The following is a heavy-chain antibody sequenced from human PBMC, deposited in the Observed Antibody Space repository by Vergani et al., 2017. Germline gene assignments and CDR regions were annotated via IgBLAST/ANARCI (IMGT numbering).Heavy chain of an antibody. J-gene: IGHJ4*02. CDR1: GFTFDDYA. V-gene: IGHV3-9*01. CDR3: AKPPRPKWALLEGGYFDY. Sequence: EVQLVESGGGLVQPGRSLRLSCAASGFTFDDYAMHWVRQAPGKGLEWVSGISWNSGSIGYADSVKGRFTISRDNAKNSLYLQMNSLRAEDTALYYCAKPPRPKWALLEGGYFDYWGQGTLVTVSS. CDR2: ISWNSGSI. D-gene: IGHD1-26*01.